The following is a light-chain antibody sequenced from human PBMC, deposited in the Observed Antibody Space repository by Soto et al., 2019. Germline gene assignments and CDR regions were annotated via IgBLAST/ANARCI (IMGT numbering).Light chain of an antibody. CDR3: QQYARSPWT. CDR1: QSISSN. V-gene: IGKV3-20*01. Sequence: EIVMTQSPATLSVSPGERATLSCRASQSISSNLAWYQQKPGQAPRLLIYGSSSRASDIPDRFSGSGSGTDFTLTITRLEPEDFAVYYCQQYARSPWTFGQGTKVEIK. CDR2: GSS. J-gene: IGKJ1*01.